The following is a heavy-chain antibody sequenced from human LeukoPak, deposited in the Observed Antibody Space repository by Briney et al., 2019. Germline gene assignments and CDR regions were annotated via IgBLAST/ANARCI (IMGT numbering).Heavy chain of an antibody. J-gene: IGHJ4*02. CDR2: LSGSGVST. CDR3: AKDHYYYGSGSYYTYYFDY. CDR1: GFTFSNYA. Sequence: GGSLRLSCAASGFTFSNYAMNWVRQAPGKGLEWVSALSGSGVSTYYADSVKGRFTISRDNSKNTLYLQMNSLRPEDTAVYYCAKDHYYYGSGSYYTYYFDYWGQGTLVTVSS. D-gene: IGHD3-10*01. V-gene: IGHV3-23*01.